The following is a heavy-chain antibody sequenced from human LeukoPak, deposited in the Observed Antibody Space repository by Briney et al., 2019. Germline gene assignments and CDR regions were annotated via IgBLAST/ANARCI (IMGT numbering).Heavy chain of an antibody. D-gene: IGHD3-9*01. CDR1: GGSISSGDYY. CDR2: IYYSGST. Sequence: SETLSLTCTVSGGSISSGDYYWSWIRQPPGKGLEWIGYIYYSGSTYYNPSLKSRVTISVDTSKNQFSLKLSSVTAAGTAVYYCARDPILTGGIYYGMDVWGQGTTVTISS. J-gene: IGHJ6*02. CDR3: ARDPILTGGIYYGMDV. V-gene: IGHV4-30-4*01.